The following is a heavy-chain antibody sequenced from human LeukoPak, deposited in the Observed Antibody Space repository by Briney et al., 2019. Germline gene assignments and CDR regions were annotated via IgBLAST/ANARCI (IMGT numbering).Heavy chain of an antibody. J-gene: IGHJ4*02. CDR2: IRYDGSNK. V-gene: IGHV3-30*02. Sequence: GGSLRLSCAASGFTFSSYGMHWVRQAPGKGLEWVAFIRYDGSNKYYADSVKGRFTISRDNSKNTLYLQMNSLRAEDTAVYYCAGHYYDSSGYYFGFGYWGQGTLVTVSS. D-gene: IGHD3-22*01. CDR3: AGHYYDSSGYYFGFGY. CDR1: GFTFSSYG.